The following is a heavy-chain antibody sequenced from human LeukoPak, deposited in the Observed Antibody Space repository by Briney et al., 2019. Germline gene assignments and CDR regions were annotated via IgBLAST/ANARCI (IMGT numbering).Heavy chain of an antibody. J-gene: IGHJ6*02. D-gene: IGHD6-13*01. V-gene: IGHV1-69*04. CDR1: GGTFSSYA. CDR3: ARDHHQQLVIGYYYGMDV. Sequence: ASVKVSCKASGGTFSSYAISWVRQAPGQGLEWMGRIIPILGIVNYAQKFQGRVTITADKSTSTAYMELSSLRSEDTAVYYCARDHHQQLVIGYYYGMDVWGQGTTVTVSS. CDR2: IIPILGIV.